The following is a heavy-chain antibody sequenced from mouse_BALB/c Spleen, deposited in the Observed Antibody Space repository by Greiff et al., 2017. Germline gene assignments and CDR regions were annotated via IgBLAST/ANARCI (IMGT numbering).Heavy chain of an antibody. CDR2: ISYSGST. Sequence: VQLQQSGPGLVKPSQSLSLTCTVTGYSITSDYAWNWIRQFPGNKLEWMGYISYSGSTSYNPSLKSRISITRDTSKNQFFLQLNSVTTEDTATYYCAREGDGFDYWGQGTTLTVSS. D-gene: IGHD2-3*01. CDR3: AREGDGFDY. CDR1: GYSITSDYA. J-gene: IGHJ2*01. V-gene: IGHV3-2*02.